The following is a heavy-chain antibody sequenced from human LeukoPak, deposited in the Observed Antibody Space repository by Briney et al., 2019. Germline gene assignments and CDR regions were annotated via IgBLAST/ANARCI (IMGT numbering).Heavy chain of an antibody. D-gene: IGHD2-2*01. CDR3: ARDGKGYCSSTSCWGSAFDI. CDR1: GGSISSYF. CDR2: IYYSGGT. V-gene: IGHV4-59*01. Sequence: SETLSLTCTVSGGSISSYFWTWVRQAPGKGLEWIGYIYYSGGTNYNPSLKSRVTISVDMSRNQFSLKLSSVTAADTAVYYCARDGKGYCSSTSCWGSAFDIWGQGTMVTVSS. J-gene: IGHJ3*02.